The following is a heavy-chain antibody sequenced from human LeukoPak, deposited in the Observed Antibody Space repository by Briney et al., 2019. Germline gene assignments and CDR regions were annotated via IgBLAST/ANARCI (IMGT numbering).Heavy chain of an antibody. J-gene: IGHJ4*02. V-gene: IGHV1-2*06. D-gene: IGHD1-26*01. CDR1: GYTFTGYY. CDR3: ARWRLVGATRVFDY. Sequence: WASVKVSCKASGYTFTGYYMHWVRLAPGQGLEWMGRINPNSGGTNYAQKFQGRVTMTRDTSISTAYMELSRLRSDDTAVYYCARWRLVGATRVFDYWGQGTLVTVFS. CDR2: INPNSGGT.